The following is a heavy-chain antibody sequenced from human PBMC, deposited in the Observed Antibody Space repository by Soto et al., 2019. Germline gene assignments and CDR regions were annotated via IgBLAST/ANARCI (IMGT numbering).Heavy chain of an antibody. J-gene: IGHJ3*01. CDR3: ARRLIDSWNQGHAFDF. Sequence: QLQLQESGPGLVKPAETLSLKCAVSGGSVSSGNYFWGWIRQPPGKGLERIGNIYNNGDTYYSPSLKSRVTLSVDTAQTQFSLRLTSVTAADTAVYYCARRLIDSWNQGHAFDFWGQGTLVTVSS. CDR1: GGSVSSGNYF. CDR2: IYNNGDT. V-gene: IGHV4-39*01. D-gene: IGHD1-20*01.